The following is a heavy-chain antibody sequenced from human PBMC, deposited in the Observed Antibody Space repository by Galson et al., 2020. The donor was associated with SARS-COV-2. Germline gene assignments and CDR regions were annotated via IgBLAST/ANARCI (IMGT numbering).Heavy chain of an antibody. CDR1: GFTFSSYA. D-gene: IGHD3-22*01. V-gene: IGHV3-30*04. CDR3: AKEDDTSGYFWGGLTY. J-gene: IGHJ4*02. CDR2: ISYDGSNK. Sequence: LSLTCAASGFTFSSYAMHWVRQAPGKGLEWVAVISYDGSNKYYADSVKGRFTISRDNSKNTLYLQMNRLRAADTAVYYCAKEDDTSGYFWGGLTYWGQGALVTVSS.